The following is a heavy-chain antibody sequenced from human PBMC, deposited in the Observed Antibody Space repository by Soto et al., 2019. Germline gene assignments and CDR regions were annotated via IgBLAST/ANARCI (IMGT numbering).Heavy chain of an antibody. Sequence: GGSLRLSCAASGFTFSSYAMSWVRQAPGKGLEWVSAISGSGGSTYYADSVKGRFTISRDNSKNTLYLRMNSLRAEDTAVYYCAKDGHDYGDYGKGAFDIWGQGTMVTVSS. J-gene: IGHJ3*02. D-gene: IGHD4-17*01. V-gene: IGHV3-23*01. CDR3: AKDGHDYGDYGKGAFDI. CDR2: ISGSGGST. CDR1: GFTFSSYA.